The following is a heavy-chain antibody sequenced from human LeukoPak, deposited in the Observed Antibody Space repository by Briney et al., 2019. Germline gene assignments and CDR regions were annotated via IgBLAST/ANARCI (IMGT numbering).Heavy chain of an antibody. Sequence: GASVKVSCKASGYTFTSYDINWVRQATGQGLEWMGWMNPNSGNTGYAQKFQGRVTMTRNTSISTAYMELSSLRSEDTAVYYCASLNYGDYADGWFDPWGQGTLVTVSS. CDR1: GYTFTSYD. CDR3: ASLNYGDYADGWFDP. J-gene: IGHJ5*02. CDR2: MNPNSGNT. V-gene: IGHV1-8*01. D-gene: IGHD4-17*01.